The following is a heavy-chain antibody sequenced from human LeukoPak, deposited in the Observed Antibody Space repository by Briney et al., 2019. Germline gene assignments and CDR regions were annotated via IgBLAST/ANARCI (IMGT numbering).Heavy chain of an antibody. V-gene: IGHV4-34*01. J-gene: IGHJ6*03. CDR1: GGSFSGYY. D-gene: IGHD3-9*01. CDR3: ARGYYDILTGQYYYYYYMDV. CDR2: INHSGST. Sequence: SETLSLTCAVYGGSFSGYYWSWIRQPPGKGLEWIGEINHSGSTNYNPSLKSRVTISVDTSKNQFSLKLSSVTAADTAVYYCARGYYDILTGQYYYYYYMDVWGKGTTVTISS.